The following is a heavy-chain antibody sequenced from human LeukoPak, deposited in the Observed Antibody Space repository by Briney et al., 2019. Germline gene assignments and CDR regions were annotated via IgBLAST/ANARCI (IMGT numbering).Heavy chain of an antibody. D-gene: IGHD5/OR15-5a*01. J-gene: IGHJ3*02. V-gene: IGHV3-48*03. CDR2: ISSSGSTI. CDR3: AKDRANLRPTGAFDI. CDR1: GFTFSSYE. Sequence: GGSLRLSCAASGFTFSSYEMNWVRQAPGKGLEWVSYISSSGSTIYYADSVKGRFTISRDNAKNSLYLQMNSLSAEDTAVYYCAKDRANLRPTGAFDIWGQGTMVTVSS.